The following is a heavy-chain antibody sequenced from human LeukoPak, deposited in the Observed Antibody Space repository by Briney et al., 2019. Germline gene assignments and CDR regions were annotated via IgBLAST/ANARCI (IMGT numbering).Heavy chain of an antibody. D-gene: IGHD6-19*01. CDR3: ARSTEYSSGFLFFDY. V-gene: IGHV4-59*01. CDR1: GGSISSYY. CDR2: IYYSGST. J-gene: IGHJ4*02. Sequence: PSETLSLTCTISGGSISSYYWSWIRQPPGKGLEWIGYIYYSGSTNYNPSLRSRVTISVDTSKNQFSLKLNSVTAADTAVYYCARSTEYSSGFLFFDYWGQGTLVTVSS.